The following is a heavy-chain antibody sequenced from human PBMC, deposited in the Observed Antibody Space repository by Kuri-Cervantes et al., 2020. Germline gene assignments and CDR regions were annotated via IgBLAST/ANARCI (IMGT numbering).Heavy chain of an antibody. V-gene: IGHV3-74*01. Sequence: GESLKISCAASGFTFDDYAMHGVRQAPGKGLVWVSRSNSDGSSTSYADSVKGQFTISRDNAKNTLYLQMNSLRAEDTAVYYCARGVDTALDAFDIWGQGTMVTVSS. CDR1: GFTFDDYA. CDR2: SNSDGSST. CDR3: ARGVDTALDAFDI. J-gene: IGHJ3*02. D-gene: IGHD5-18*01.